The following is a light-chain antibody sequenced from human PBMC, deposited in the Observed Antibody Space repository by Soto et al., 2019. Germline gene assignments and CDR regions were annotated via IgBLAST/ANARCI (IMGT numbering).Light chain of an antibody. CDR2: GNN. Sequence: QLVLTQPPSVSGAPGQKVTISCTRSSSNIGAAYDVHWYQHLPGTAPKLLIYGNNNRPSGVPDRFSGSKSGTSASLAITGLQAEDEADYYCQSYDSSLSGWVFGGGIKVTVL. CDR1: SSNIGAAYD. CDR3: QSYDSSLSGWV. J-gene: IGLJ3*02. V-gene: IGLV1-40*01.